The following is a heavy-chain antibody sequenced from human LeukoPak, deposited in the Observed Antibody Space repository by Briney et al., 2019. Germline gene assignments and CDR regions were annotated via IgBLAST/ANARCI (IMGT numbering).Heavy chain of an antibody. CDR2: IIPIFGTA. D-gene: IGHD3-10*01. CDR3: ESGETTPRSAFDI. V-gene: IGHV1-69*06. Sequence: GASVKVSCKASGGTFSSYAISWVRQAPGQGLEWMGGIIPIFGTANYAQKFQGRVTITADKSTSTAYMELSSLRSEDTAVYYCESGETTPRSAFDIWGRGTMVTVSS. J-gene: IGHJ3*02. CDR1: GGTFSSYA.